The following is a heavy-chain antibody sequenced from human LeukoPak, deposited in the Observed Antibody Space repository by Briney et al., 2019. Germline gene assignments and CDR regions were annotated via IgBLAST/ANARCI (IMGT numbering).Heavy chain of an antibody. D-gene: IGHD5-18*01. J-gene: IGHJ4*02. CDR1: GYRFTSFG. CDR2: ISAYNGNT. V-gene: IGHV1-18*01. CDR3: ARAPSGFTYGPGDH. Sequence: ASVKVSCKASGYRFTSFGISWVRQAPGQGLEWMGWISAYNGNTNYAQKLQGRVTMTTDTSTSTAYMELRSLRSDDTAVYFCARAPSGFTYGPGDHWGQGTLVTVSS.